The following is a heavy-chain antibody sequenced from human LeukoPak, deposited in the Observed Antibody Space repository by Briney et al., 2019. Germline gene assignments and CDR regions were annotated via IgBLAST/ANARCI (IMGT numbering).Heavy chain of an antibody. CDR3: ARDLILGSGTYDY. D-gene: IGHD3-10*01. V-gene: IGHV3-74*01. J-gene: IGHJ4*02. CDR2: IITDGSGA. CDR1: GFTFSRHW. Sequence: TGGSLRLSCAAPGFTFSRHWMHWVRQAPGKGLVWVSRIITDGSGADYADSVKGRFTISRDNAKNTLYLQMNSLRAEDTAVYYCARDLILGSGTYDYWGQGTLVTVSS.